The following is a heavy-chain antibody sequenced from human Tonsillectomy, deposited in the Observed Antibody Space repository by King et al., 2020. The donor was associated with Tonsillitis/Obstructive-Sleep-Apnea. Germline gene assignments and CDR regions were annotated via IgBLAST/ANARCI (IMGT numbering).Heavy chain of an antibody. CDR1: GYTFTSYG. CDR3: ARVDYASSGYYSGFDF. V-gene: IGHV1-18*01. Sequence: VQLVESGTEVKKPGASVKVSCKASGYTFTSYGIGWVRQAPGQGLEWMGWISAYNGNTKYAQKFQGRVTMTTDTSTSTAYMEVRSLRSDDTAVYYCARVDYASSGYYSGFDFWGQGTLVTVSS. CDR2: ISAYNGNT. D-gene: IGHD3-22*01. J-gene: IGHJ4*02.